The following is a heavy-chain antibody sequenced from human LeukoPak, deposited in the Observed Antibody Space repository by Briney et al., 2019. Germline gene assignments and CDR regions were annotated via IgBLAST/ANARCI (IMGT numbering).Heavy chain of an antibody. CDR1: GGSISSYY. J-gene: IGHJ3*02. Sequence: SETLSLTCTVPGGSISSYYWSWIRQPPGKGLEWIGYIYYSGSTNYNPSLKSRVTISVDTSKNQFSLKLSSVTAADTAVYYCAREVRYYDSSGYYPGSAFDIWGQGTMVTVSS. V-gene: IGHV4-59*01. D-gene: IGHD3-22*01. CDR3: AREVRYYDSSGYYPGSAFDI. CDR2: IYYSGST.